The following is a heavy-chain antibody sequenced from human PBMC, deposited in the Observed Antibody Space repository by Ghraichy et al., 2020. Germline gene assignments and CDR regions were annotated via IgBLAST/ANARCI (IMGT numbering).Heavy chain of an antibody. D-gene: IGHD6-13*01. V-gene: IGHV3-48*01. Sequence: GGSLRLSCEGSGFSFSDYSMIWVRLTPRKALEWVSYITGSSITIFYPDSVKGRFTISRDNAKNSLYLQMNSLRAEDTAGYYCARLPLPRRAAVGDWYFDRWGRRTLVTVSS. CDR1: GFSFSDYS. CDR2: ITGSSITI. J-gene: IGHJ2*01. CDR3: ARLPLPRRAAVGDWYFDR.